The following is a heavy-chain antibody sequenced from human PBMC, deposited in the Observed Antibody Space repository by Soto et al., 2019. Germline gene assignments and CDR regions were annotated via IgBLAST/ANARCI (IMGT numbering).Heavy chain of an antibody. Sequence: LRLSCAASGFTFSSYSMNWVRQAPGKGLEWVSSISSSSSYIYYADSVKGRLTISRDNAKNSLYLQMNSLRAEDTAVYYCAREGDDYVFDYWGQGTLVTVSS. CDR1: GFTFSSYS. J-gene: IGHJ4*02. V-gene: IGHV3-21*01. CDR2: ISSSSSYI. CDR3: AREGDDYVFDY. D-gene: IGHD3-16*01.